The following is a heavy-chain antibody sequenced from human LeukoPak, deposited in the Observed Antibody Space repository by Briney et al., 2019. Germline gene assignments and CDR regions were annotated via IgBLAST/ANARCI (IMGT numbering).Heavy chain of an antibody. D-gene: IGHD3-22*01. J-gene: IGHJ4*02. CDR1: GGSISSSSYY. Sequence: PSETLSLTCTVSGGSISSSSYYWGWIRQPPGKGLEWIGSIYYSGSTYYNPSLKSRVTISVDTSKNQFSLKLSSVTAADTAVYYCARLLLPHYDSSGYYYDYWGQGTLVTVSS. V-gene: IGHV4-39*01. CDR3: ARLLLPHYDSSGYYYDY. CDR2: IYYSGST.